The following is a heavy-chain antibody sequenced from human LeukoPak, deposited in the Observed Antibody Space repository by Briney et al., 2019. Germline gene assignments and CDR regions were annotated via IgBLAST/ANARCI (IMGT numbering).Heavy chain of an antibody. D-gene: IGHD2-2*01. Sequence: SETLSLTCTVSGGSISSYYWSWIRQPPGKGLGWIGYIYYSGSTNYNPSLKSRVAISVDTSKNQFSLKLSSVTAADTAVYYCARDSQQGPFDYWGQGTLVTVSS. J-gene: IGHJ4*02. CDR3: ARDSQQGPFDY. CDR2: IYYSGST. CDR1: GGSISSYY. V-gene: IGHV4-59*01.